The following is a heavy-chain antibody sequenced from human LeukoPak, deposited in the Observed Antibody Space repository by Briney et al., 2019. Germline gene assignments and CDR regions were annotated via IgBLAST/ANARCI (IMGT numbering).Heavy chain of an antibody. J-gene: IGHJ3*02. Sequence: GGSLRFSCAASGFTFSSYAMSWVRQAPGKGLEWVSAISGSGGSTYHADSVKGRFTISRDNSKNTLYLQMNSLRAEDTAVYYCAKEDYDILTGYSIRAFDIWGQGTMVTVSS. CDR3: AKEDYDILTGYSIRAFDI. D-gene: IGHD3-9*01. CDR1: GFTFSSYA. V-gene: IGHV3-23*01. CDR2: ISGSGGST.